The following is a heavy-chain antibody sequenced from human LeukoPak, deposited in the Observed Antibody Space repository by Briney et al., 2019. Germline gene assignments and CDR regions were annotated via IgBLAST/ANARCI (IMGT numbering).Heavy chain of an antibody. V-gene: IGHV3-30*03. CDR2: ISYDGSNK. D-gene: IGHD6-19*01. J-gene: IGHJ4*02. Sequence: GGSLRLSCAASGFTSSSYGMHWVRQAPGKGLEWVAVISYDGSNKYYADSVKGRFTISRDNSKNTLYLQMNSLRAEDTAVYYCATSPPLYSSGWFMTFDYWGQGTLVTVSS. CDR1: GFTSSSYG. CDR3: ATSPPLYSSGWFMTFDY.